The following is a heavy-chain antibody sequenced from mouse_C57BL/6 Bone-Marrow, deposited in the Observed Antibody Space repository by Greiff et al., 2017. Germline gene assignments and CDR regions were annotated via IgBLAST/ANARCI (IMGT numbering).Heavy chain of an antibody. D-gene: IGHD2-1*01. CDR1: GFTFSSYG. CDR2: ISSGGSYT. Sequence: EVQLVESGGDLVKPGGSLKLSCAASGFTFSSYGMSWVRQTPDKRLEWVGTISSGGSYTYYPDSVKGRFTISRDNAKNTLYLQMSSLKSEDTAMYYCARDGNPFAYWGQGTLVTVSA. J-gene: IGHJ3*01. CDR3: ARDGNPFAY. V-gene: IGHV5-6*01.